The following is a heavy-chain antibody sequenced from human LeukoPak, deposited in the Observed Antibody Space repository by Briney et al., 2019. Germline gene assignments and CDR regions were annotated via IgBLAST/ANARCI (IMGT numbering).Heavy chain of an antibody. D-gene: IGHD1-26*01. CDR3: VKGGDSGSYFCFDL. CDR2: ISWEGGST. J-gene: IGHJ2*01. CDR1: GLTLAEYA. Sequence: GGSLRLSCAASGLTLAEYAVTWVRRARGRGVGWVSLISWEGGSTFYVDSVKGRFTISRDNSKNSLYLQMTSLRTDDTALYYCVKGGDSGSYFCFDLWGRGTLVTVSS. V-gene: IGHV3-43*01.